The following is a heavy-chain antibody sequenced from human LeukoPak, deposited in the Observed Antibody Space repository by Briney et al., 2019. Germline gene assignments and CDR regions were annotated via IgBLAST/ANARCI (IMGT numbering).Heavy chain of an antibody. J-gene: IGHJ4*02. V-gene: IGHV3-21*01. CDR3: AKDHESSGSGELGF. CDR2: ITSSSRYI. D-gene: IGHD3-10*01. CDR1: VFTFSAYT. Sequence: GGSLRLSCAASVFTFSAYTMNWVRQAPGKGLEWISSITSSSRYIYYAGSVKGRFTISRDNAKNSLYLQMNNLRAEDTAVYYCAKDHESSGSGELGFWGQGTLVTVSS.